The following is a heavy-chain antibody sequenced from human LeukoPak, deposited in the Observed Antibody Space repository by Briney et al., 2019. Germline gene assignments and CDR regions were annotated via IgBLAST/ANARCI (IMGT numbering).Heavy chain of an antibody. D-gene: IGHD6-13*01. CDR1: GFTFSSYG. J-gene: IGHJ5*02. CDR2: ISYDGSNK. CDR3: ARGHSIAAAGIHWFDP. V-gene: IGHV3-30*03. Sequence: GGSLRLSCAASGFTFSSYGTHWVRQAPGKGLEWVAVISYDGSNKYYADSVKGRFTISRDNSKNTLYLQMNSLRAEDTAVYYCARGHSIAAAGIHWFDPWGQGTLVTVSS.